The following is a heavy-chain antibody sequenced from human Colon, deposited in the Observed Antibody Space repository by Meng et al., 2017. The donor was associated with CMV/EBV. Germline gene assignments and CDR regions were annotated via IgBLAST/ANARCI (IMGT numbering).Heavy chain of an antibody. D-gene: IGHD3-16*01. CDR3: ARGRGTKLLFDY. V-gene: IGHV4-39*07. CDR1: GGSISTSNYY. J-gene: IGHJ4*02. CDR2: IYYGGKT. Sequence: QVQLQESGPGLGKPSETLSLTCTVSGGSISTSNYYWGWIRQPPGKGLEWIGSIYYGGKTYYNPSLESRVSISVDTSQNQFSLRLSSVTAADSAVYFCARGRGTKLLFDYWGQGTLVTVSS.